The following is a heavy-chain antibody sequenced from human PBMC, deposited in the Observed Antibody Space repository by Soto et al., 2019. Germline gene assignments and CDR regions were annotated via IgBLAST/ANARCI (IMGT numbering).Heavy chain of an antibody. CDR1: GGTFSSYG. J-gene: IGHJ4*02. Sequence: LVKVSCKASGGTFSSYGIDWVRQAPGQGLEWMGGIIPIFGRANYAQKIQGRVTITADESTSTAYMELRSLRSEDTAVYYCARLVHHDSSRYYYFYWGQGSLVPVSS. CDR3: ARLVHHDSSRYYYFY. V-gene: IGHV1-69*13. CDR2: IIPIFGRA. D-gene: IGHD3-22*01.